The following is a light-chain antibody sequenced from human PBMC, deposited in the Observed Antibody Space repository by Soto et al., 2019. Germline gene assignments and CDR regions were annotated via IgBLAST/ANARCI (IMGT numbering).Light chain of an antibody. Sequence: QPVLTQPPSVSGAPGQRVTISCTGSSSNIGPTYDVHWYQQLPGTAPKLLIYANTNRPSRVPDRFSGSKSGTSASLAITGLQAEDEADYFCQSYDSSLSGYVFGTGTKVTVL. CDR2: ANT. J-gene: IGLJ1*01. V-gene: IGLV1-40*01. CDR1: SSNIGPTYD. CDR3: QSYDSSLSGYV.